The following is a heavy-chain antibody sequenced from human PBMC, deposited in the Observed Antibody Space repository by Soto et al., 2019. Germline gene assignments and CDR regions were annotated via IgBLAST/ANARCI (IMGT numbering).Heavy chain of an antibody. CDR1: GGTFSSYA. Sequence: QVQLVQSGAEVKKPGSSVKVSCKASGGTFSSYAISWVRQAPGQGLEWMGGIIPLFGTANYAQKFQGRVTSTADESTGTAYIELSSLRSEDTAVYYCASTRSETTRAAFEIWGQGTMVTVSS. D-gene: IGHD1-26*01. CDR2: IIPLFGTA. J-gene: IGHJ3*02. CDR3: ASTRSETTRAAFEI. V-gene: IGHV1-69*12.